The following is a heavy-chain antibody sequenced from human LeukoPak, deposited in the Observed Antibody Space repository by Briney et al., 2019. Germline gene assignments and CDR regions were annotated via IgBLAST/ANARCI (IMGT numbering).Heavy chain of an antibody. Sequence: SEALFPSCASGCTFTSNYFQRGRRAPPREGVGMVVFNPYSGSTNYNPTLQGRVTITRDTSKNQVSLELSSLSAADTAVYYCARMYYGSGSYWVDYWGQGTLVTVSS. J-gene: IGHJ4*02. V-gene: IGHV4-59*08. CDR2: NPYSGST. CDR3: ARMYYGSGSYWVDY. D-gene: IGHD3-10*01. CDR1: GCTFTSNY.